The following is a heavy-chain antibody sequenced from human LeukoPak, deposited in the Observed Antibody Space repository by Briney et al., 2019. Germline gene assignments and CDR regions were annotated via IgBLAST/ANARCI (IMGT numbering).Heavy chain of an antibody. CDR1: GYTFTGYY. D-gene: IGHD6-13*01. CDR3: ARDVAAAGTAHFDY. V-gene: IGHV1-2*02. Sequence: VKVSCKASGYTFTGYYMHWVRQAPGQGLEWMGWINPNSGGTNYAQKFQGRVTMTRDTSISTAYMELSRLRSEDMAVYYCARDVAAAGTAHFDYWGQGTLVTVSS. J-gene: IGHJ4*02. CDR2: INPNSGGT.